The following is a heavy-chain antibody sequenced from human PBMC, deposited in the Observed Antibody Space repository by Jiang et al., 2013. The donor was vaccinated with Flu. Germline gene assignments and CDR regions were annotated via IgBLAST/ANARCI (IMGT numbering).Heavy chain of an antibody. CDR1: GFTFSTYT. V-gene: IGHV3-30-3*01. CDR3: ARASEDSSTWYSPWFDY. Sequence: VQLVESGGGVVQPGRSLRLSCAASGFTFSTYTMHWVRQAPGKGLEWVAVISYDGSNKYYADSVKGRFTISRDNSKNTLYLQMNSLRAEDTAVYYCARASEDSSTWYSPWFDYWGQGTLVTVSS. J-gene: IGHJ4*02. D-gene: IGHD6-13*01. CDR2: ISYDGSNK.